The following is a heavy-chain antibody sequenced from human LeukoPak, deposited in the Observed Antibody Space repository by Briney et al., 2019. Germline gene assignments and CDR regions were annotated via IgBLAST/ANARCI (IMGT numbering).Heavy chain of an antibody. CDR1: GGSISSNNY. CDR2: IYHSGST. V-gene: IGHV4-4*02. Sequence: SGTLSLTCAVSGGSISSNNYWSWVRQPPGKGLEWIGEIYHSGSTNYNPSLNSRVTISVDTSKNQFSLQLNSVTAADTAVYYCVRHDGRGGATMGSLDSWGQGSLVTVSS. CDR3: VRHDGRGGATMGSLDS. J-gene: IGHJ4*02. D-gene: IGHD5-12*01.